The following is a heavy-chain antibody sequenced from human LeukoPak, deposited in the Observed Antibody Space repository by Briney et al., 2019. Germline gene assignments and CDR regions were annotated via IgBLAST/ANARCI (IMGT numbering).Heavy chain of an antibody. CDR3: VTTWGAHYWYFDL. CDR1: GLSVSSNF. D-gene: IGHD1-26*01. CDR2: ITSSNNYI. Sequence: GGSLRLSCAATGLSVSSNFMSWVRQAPGKGLEWVSSITSSNNYIYYADSMKGRFTISRDNAKNSLYLQMNSLRAEDTAVYYCVTTWGAHYWYFDLWGRGALVTVSS. J-gene: IGHJ2*01. V-gene: IGHV3-21*01.